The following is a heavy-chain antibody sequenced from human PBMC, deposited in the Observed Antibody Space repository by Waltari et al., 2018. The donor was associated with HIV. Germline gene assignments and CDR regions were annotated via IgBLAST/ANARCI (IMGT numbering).Heavy chain of an antibody. D-gene: IGHD4-4*01. Sequence: QAQLVQSGAEVKKPGASVKVSCKASGYTFTRYYIHWVRQAPGQGLEWMGRSNPKSASTGSSENFQGRVTLTGGTSTSTVYMQLTSLTPEDTAVYFCGRDRPLQYLRSLYYYCMDVWCQGTTVTVSS. CDR2: SNPKSAST. CDR3: GRDRPLQYLRSLYYYCMDV. CDR1: GYTFTRYY. J-gene: IGHJ6*02. V-gene: IGHV1-46*03.